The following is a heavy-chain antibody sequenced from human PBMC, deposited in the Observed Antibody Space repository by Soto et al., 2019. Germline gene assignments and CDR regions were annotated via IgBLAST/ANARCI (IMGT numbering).Heavy chain of an antibody. Sequence: QVQLVESGGGVVQPGGSLRLSCAASGFTLSSIGMHWVRQAPGKGLEWVSMISHDGSENHYGDPVKGRFTISRDSSKNTLYLQMNRLRAEDTAMYYCAKDWGSGGWINWFDSWGQGTLVTVSS. CDR3: AKDWGSGGWINWFDS. D-gene: IGHD6-19*01. CDR2: ISHDGSEN. J-gene: IGHJ5*01. V-gene: IGHV3-30*18. CDR1: GFTLSSIG.